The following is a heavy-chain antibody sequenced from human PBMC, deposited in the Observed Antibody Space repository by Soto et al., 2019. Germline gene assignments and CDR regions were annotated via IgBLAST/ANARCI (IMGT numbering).Heavy chain of an antibody. V-gene: IGHV3-33*01. J-gene: IGHJ4*02. Sequence: QVQLVESGGGVVQPGRSLRLSCAASGFTFSSYGMHWVRQAPGKGLEWVAVIWYDGSNKYYADSVKGRFTISRDNSKNTLYLQMNSLRAEDTAVYYCARGVGALYDYWGQGTLVTVSS. D-gene: IGHD1-26*01. CDR3: ARGVGALYDY. CDR2: IWYDGSNK. CDR1: GFTFSSYG.